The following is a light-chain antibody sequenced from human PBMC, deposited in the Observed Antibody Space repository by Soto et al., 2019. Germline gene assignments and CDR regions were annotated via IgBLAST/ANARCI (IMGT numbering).Light chain of an antibody. V-gene: IGKV3D-15*01. CDR1: QSVSSN. CDR3: QQYNNWPLT. Sequence: IVMTQSPATLSVSPGERATLSCRASQSVSSNLAWYQQKPGQAPRLLIYGTSIRATGIPARFSGSGSGTEFTLTISSLQSEDFVVYYCQQYNNWPLTFGAGTKVEIK. CDR2: GTS. J-gene: IGKJ4*01.